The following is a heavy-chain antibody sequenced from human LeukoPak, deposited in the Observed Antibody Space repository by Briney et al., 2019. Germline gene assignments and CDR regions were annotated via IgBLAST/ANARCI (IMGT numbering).Heavy chain of an antibody. Sequence: GGSLTLSCAASAFTFSSYAMSWDRQAPGKGLEWVSAISGSGGSTYYADSVKGPFTISRDNSKNTLYLQMNSLRAEDTDVYYCATLIGYDSSGYYGIDYWGQGTLVTVSS. D-gene: IGHD3-22*01. V-gene: IGHV3-23*01. CDR2: ISGSGGST. CDR1: AFTFSSYA. CDR3: ATLIGYDSSGYYGIDY. J-gene: IGHJ4*02.